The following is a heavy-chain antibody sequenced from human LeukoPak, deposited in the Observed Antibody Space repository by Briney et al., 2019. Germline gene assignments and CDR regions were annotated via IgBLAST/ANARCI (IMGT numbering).Heavy chain of an antibody. CDR2: INPNSGGT. J-gene: IGHJ4*02. V-gene: IGHV1-2*02. CDR1: GYTFTDYF. Sequence: ASVKVSCKTSGYTFTDYFVHWVRQAPGQGLEWMGWINPNSGGTEYAQKLQGRVTMTRDTSISTAYMELSRLRSDDTAVYYCARDRQEYYYDSSGRPGDYWGQGTLVTVSS. D-gene: IGHD3-22*01. CDR3: ARDRQEYYYDSSGRPGDY.